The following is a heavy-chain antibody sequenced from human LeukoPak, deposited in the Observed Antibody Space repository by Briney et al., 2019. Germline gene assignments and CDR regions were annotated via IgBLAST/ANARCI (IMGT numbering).Heavy chain of an antibody. J-gene: IGHJ4*02. CDR1: GFTFSSYS. V-gene: IGHV3-21*01. D-gene: IGHD3-9*01. CDR2: ISSSSSYI. Sequence: GGSLRLSCAASGFTFSSYSMNWVRQAPGKGLEWVSSISSSSSYIYYADSVKGRFTISRDNAKNSLYLQMNSLRAEDTAVYYCARDQNYDIFDSQMTNSANDYWGQGTLVTVSS. CDR3: ARDQNYDIFDSQMTNSANDY.